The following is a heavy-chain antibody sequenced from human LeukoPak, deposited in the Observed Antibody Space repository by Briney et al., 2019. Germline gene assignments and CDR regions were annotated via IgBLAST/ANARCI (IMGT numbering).Heavy chain of an antibody. CDR3: AKNRGQWLVPVDY. V-gene: IGHV3-23*01. CDR1: GFTFSNYA. D-gene: IGHD6-19*01. J-gene: IGHJ4*02. CDR2: MSGSGGST. Sequence: PGGSLRLSCAASGFTFSNYAMSWVRQAPGKGLEWVSSMSGSGGSTYYADSVKGRFTISRDNSKNTLYLQMNNLRAEDTALYYCAKNRGQWLVPVDYWGQGTLVTVSS.